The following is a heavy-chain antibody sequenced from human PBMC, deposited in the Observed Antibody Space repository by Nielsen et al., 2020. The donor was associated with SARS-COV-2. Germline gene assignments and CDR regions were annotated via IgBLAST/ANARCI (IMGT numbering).Heavy chain of an antibody. CDR1: GYRFSSYW. J-gene: IGHJ4*02. D-gene: IGHD3-22*01. V-gene: IGHV5-51*01. Sequence: KVSCKGSGYRFSSYWITWVRQMPGKGLEWMGIIFPSDSETRYSPSFQGQVTISADKSISTAYLQWSSLKASDTAMYYCARRQYYDSSGYPYWGQGTLVTVSS. CDR3: ARRQYYDSSGYPY. CDR2: IFPSDSET.